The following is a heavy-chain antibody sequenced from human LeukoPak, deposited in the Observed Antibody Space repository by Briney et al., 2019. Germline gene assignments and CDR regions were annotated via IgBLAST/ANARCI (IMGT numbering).Heavy chain of an antibody. J-gene: IGHJ6*02. V-gene: IGHV1-18*01. CDR1: GYTFTSYG. CDR3: ASGVEVVPAVYYYGMDV. D-gene: IGHD2-2*01. CDR2: ISAYNGNT. Sequence: ASVKVSCKASGYTFTSYGISWVRQAPGQGLEWMGWISAYNGNTNYAQKLQGRVTMTTDTSTSTAYMELRSLRSDDTAVYYGASGVEVVPAVYYYGMDVWGQGTTVTVSS.